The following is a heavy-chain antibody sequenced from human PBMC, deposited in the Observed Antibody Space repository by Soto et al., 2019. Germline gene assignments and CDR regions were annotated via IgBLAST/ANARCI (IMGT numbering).Heavy chain of an antibody. J-gene: IGHJ4*02. CDR3: AKGEAYYDILTGYYEIDY. V-gene: IGHV3-30*18. D-gene: IGHD3-9*01. CDR1: GFTFSSYG. CDR2: ISYDGSNK. Sequence: GGSLRLSCAASGFTFSSYGMHWVRQAPGKGLEWVAVISYDGSNKYYADSVKGRFTISRDNSKNTLYLQMNSLRAEDTAVYYCAKGEAYYDILTGYYEIDYWGQGTLVTVSS.